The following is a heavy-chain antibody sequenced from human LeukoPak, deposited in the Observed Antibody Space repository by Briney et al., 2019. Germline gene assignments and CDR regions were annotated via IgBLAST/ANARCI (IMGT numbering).Heavy chain of an antibody. CDR2: IYYSGST. V-gene: IGHV4-39*01. Sequence: SETLSLTCTVSGGSISSSSYYWGWIRQPPGKGLEWIGSIYYSGSTYYNPSLKSLVTISVDTSKNQSSLKLSSVTAADTAVYYCARNPYYYDSSGFHWGQGTLVTVSS. J-gene: IGHJ1*01. CDR1: GGSISSSSYY. D-gene: IGHD3-22*01. CDR3: ARNPYYYDSSGFH.